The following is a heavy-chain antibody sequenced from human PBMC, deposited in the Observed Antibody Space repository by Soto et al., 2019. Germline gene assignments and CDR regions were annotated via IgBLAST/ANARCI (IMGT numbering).Heavy chain of an antibody. V-gene: IGHV1-2*02. CDR2: INPNSGAT. J-gene: IGHJ1*01. D-gene: IGHD3-22*01. CDR1: GYSFTGYY. CDR3: ARGNFNYDSSGYYVY. Sequence: VASVKVSCKTSGYSFTGYYIHWVRQAPGQGLEWMGWINPNSGATLYARKFQGRVIVSRDTSISTAFMELSSLSSDDTAVYYCARGNFNYDSSGYYVYWGQGTLVTVSS.